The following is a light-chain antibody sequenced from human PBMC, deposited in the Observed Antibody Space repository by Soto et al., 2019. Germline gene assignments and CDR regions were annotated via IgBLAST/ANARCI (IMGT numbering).Light chain of an antibody. CDR2: GNN. CDR1: SSNIGNNY. Sequence: QSVLTQPPSVSVAPGQTVTISCSGSSSNIGNNYVSWYQQFPGTAPKLLIYGNNKRPSGIPDRFSGSKSGTSATLGITGLQTGDEADYYCGTWDSSLSARVFGGGTKVTVL. V-gene: IGLV1-51*02. CDR3: GTWDSSLSARV. J-gene: IGLJ2*01.